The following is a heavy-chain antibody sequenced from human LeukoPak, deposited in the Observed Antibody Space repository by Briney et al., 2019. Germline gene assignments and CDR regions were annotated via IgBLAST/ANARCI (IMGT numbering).Heavy chain of an antibody. D-gene: IGHD3-3*01. Sequence: WASVKVSCKASGYTFTSYYMHWVRQAPGQGLEWMGIINPSGGSTSYAQKFQGRVTMTRNTSISTAYMELSSLRSEDTAVYYCARGPLQRFLEWFILSRNYYYYYGMDVWGQGTTVTVSS. CDR2: INPSGGST. J-gene: IGHJ6*02. CDR3: ARGPLQRFLEWFILSRNYYYYYGMDV. V-gene: IGHV1-46*01. CDR1: GYTFTSYY.